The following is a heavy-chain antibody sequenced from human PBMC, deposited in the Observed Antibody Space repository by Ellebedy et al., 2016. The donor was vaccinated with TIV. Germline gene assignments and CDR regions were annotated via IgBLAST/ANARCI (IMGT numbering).Heavy chain of an antibody. D-gene: IGHD4-17*01. J-gene: IGHJ4*02. Sequence: ASSVKVSCKASGYSFTSHGITWVRQAPGQGLQWMGWVTAYNRDTYYAQNFQGRVTFTTDTSSSTAYLELRSLTSNDTGVYYCARERDYGRELFDYWGQGTLVTVSS. CDR2: VTAYNRDT. V-gene: IGHV1-18*01. CDR1: GYSFTSHG. CDR3: ARERDYGRELFDY.